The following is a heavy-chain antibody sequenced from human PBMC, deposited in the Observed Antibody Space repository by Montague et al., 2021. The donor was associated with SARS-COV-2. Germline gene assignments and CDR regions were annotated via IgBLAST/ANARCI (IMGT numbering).Heavy chain of an antibody. Sequence: SETLSLTCAVSGGSISSSNWWSWVRQPPGKGLEWIGEIYHSGSTNYNPSLKSRVTISVDKSKNQFSLKLSSVTAADTAVYYCARGLGWSRGYFDYWGQGTLVTVSS. CDR3: ARGLGWSRGYFDY. CDR1: GGSISSSNW. D-gene: IGHD6-19*01. CDR2: IYHSGST. V-gene: IGHV4-4*02. J-gene: IGHJ4*02.